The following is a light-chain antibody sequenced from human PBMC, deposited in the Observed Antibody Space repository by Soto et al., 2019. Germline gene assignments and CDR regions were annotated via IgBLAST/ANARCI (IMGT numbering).Light chain of an antibody. CDR1: SSDVGGYNY. CDR3: SSYAGNNVV. Sequence: QSALTQPPSASGSPGKSATISCPGTSSDVGGYNYVSWYQQHPGKAPKLMIYEVSKRPSGVPDRFSGSKSGNTASLTVSGLQAEDEADYYCSSYAGNNVVFGGGTKLTVL. V-gene: IGLV2-8*01. J-gene: IGLJ2*01. CDR2: EVS.